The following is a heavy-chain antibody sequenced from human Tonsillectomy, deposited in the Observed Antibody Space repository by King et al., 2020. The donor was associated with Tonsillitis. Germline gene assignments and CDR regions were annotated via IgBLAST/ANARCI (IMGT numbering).Heavy chain of an antibody. D-gene: IGHD2-2*01. Sequence: VQLVESGAEVKKPGASVKVSCKASGYTFTSYYMHWVRQAPGQGLEWMGIINPSGGSTSYAQKFQGRVTMTRDTSTSTVYMELSSLRSEDTAVYYCARDGFWEVVPAAMMGHYYYGMDVWGQGTTVTVSS. V-gene: IGHV1-46*01. J-gene: IGHJ6*02. CDR1: GYTFTSYY. CDR3: ARDGFWEVVPAAMMGHYYYGMDV. CDR2: INPSGGST.